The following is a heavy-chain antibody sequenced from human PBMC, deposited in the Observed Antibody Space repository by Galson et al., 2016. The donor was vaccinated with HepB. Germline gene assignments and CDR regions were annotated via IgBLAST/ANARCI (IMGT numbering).Heavy chain of an antibody. CDR3: TTDWGTSYGGYYFDD. CDR2: IKSKTDGGTT. CDR1: GFTFSNAW. D-gene: IGHD5-18*01. Sequence: SLRLSCAASGFTFSNAWMSWVRQAPGKGPEWVGRIKSKTDGGTTDDAARGKGRFTNSRDDSKNTLYLQMNSLITEDTDVYYCTTDWGTSYGGYYFDDWGQGTLVTVSS. J-gene: IGHJ4*02. V-gene: IGHV3-15*01.